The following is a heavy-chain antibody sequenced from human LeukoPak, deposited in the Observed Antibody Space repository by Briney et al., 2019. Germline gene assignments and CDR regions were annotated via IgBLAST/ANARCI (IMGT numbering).Heavy chain of an antibody. J-gene: IGHJ4*02. CDR3: ARDRDYPRDQFDY. CDR1: GFTFSSYS. CDR2: ISSSSSTI. V-gene: IGHV3-48*01. D-gene: IGHD4-17*01. Sequence: GGSLRLSCAASGFTFSSYSMNWVRQAPGKGLEWVSYISSSSSTIYYADSVRGRSTISRDNSKNTVYLQMQNLRAEDTAVYFCARDRDYPRDQFDYWGQGTLVTVSS.